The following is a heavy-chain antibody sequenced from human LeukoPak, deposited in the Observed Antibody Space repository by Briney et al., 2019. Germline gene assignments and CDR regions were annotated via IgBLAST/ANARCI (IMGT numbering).Heavy chain of an antibody. CDR3: ARAGCSSTSCYLLDY. D-gene: IGHD2-2*01. CDR1: GFTFSSYG. J-gene: IGHJ4*02. Sequence: GGSLRLSCAASGFTFSSYGMHWVRQAPGKGLERVAVIWYDGSNKYYADSVKGRFTISRDNSKNTLYLQMNSLRAEDTAVYYCARAGCSSTSCYLLDYWGQGTLVTVSS. CDR2: IWYDGSNK. V-gene: IGHV3-33*01.